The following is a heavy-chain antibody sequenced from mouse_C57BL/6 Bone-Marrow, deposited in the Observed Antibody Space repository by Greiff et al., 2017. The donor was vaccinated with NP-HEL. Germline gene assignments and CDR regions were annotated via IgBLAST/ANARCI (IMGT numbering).Heavy chain of an antibody. Sequence: QVQLQQPGAELVKPGASVKMSCKASGYTFTSYWITWVRQGPGQGLGWIGDIYPGSGSTNYNEKFKSKATLTVDTSSSTAYMQLSSLTSEDSAVYYCARGIYYDYDRDYYAMDYWGQGTSVTVSS. CDR2: IYPGSGST. D-gene: IGHD2-4*01. CDR3: ARGIYYDYDRDYYAMDY. CDR1: GYTFTSYW. V-gene: IGHV1-55*01. J-gene: IGHJ4*01.